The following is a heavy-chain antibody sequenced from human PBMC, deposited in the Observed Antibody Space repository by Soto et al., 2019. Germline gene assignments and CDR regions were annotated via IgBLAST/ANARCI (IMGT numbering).Heavy chain of an antibody. Sequence: QVQLVQSGAEVKKPGSSVKVSCKASRGTFSSYAISWVRQAPGQGLEWMGGIIPIFGTANYAQKFQGRVTITADESTSTAYMELSSLRSEDTAVYYCARSPVGATTGWLDYWGQGTLVTVSS. V-gene: IGHV1-69*01. J-gene: IGHJ4*02. CDR1: RGTFSSYA. CDR2: IIPIFGTA. CDR3: ARSPVGATTGWLDY. D-gene: IGHD1-26*01.